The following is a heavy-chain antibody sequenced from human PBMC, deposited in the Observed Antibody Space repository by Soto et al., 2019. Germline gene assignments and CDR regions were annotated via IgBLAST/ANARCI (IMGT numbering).Heavy chain of an antibody. D-gene: IGHD3-10*01. CDR2: IKQDGSEK. V-gene: IGHV3-7*01. CDR3: ARDLGGGFGELLSNFDY. J-gene: IGHJ4*02. Sequence: PGGSLRLSCAASGFTFSSYWMSWVRQAPGKGLEWVANIKQDGSEKYYVDSVKGRFTISRDNAKNSLYLQMNSLRAEDTAVYYCARDLGGGFGELLSNFDYWGQGPLVTVSS. CDR1: GFTFSSYW.